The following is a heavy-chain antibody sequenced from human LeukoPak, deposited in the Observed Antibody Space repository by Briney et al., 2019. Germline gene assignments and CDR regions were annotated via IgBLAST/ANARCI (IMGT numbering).Heavy chain of an antibody. CDR3: ARGRQDVTMIVVVMTAVSYYLDA. Sequence: SETLSLTCAVYGGSFSGYYWTWIRQTPEKGLEWIGEMNPSGSTSYNPSLKSRVTISVDTSKNQSSLKLSSVTAADTAVYYCARGRQDVTMIVVVMTAVSYYLDAWGKGTTVTVS. J-gene: IGHJ6*03. V-gene: IGHV4-34*01. D-gene: IGHD3-22*01. CDR2: MNPSGST. CDR1: GGSFSGYY.